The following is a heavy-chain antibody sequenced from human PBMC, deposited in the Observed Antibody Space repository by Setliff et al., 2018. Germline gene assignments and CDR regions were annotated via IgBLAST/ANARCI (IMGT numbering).Heavy chain of an antibody. Sequence: GGSLRLSCAASGFTFSSYSMNWVRQAPGKGLEWVSYIYYADSVKGRFTISRDNAKNSLYLQMNSLRAEDTAVYYCARVYDFWSGYYVDYWGQGTLVTVS. D-gene: IGHD3-3*01. J-gene: IGHJ4*02. CDR1: GFTFSSYS. CDR2: I. CDR3: ARVYDFWSGYYVDY. V-gene: IGHV3-48*01.